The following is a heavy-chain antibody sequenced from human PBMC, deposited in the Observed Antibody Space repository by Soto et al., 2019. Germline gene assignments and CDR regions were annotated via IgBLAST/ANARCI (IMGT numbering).Heavy chain of an antibody. CDR3: AKRAGAYGHFDY. CDR2: ISGSGGSR. Sequence: GGSLRLSCAASGFTFSSYAMSWVRQAPGKGLEWVSAISGSGGSRDYADSVKGRFTISRDNSKNTLYLQMNSLRADDTAVYYCAKRAGAYGHFDYWGQGTLVTVSS. CDR1: GFTFSSYA. J-gene: IGHJ4*02. D-gene: IGHD6-19*01. V-gene: IGHV3-23*01.